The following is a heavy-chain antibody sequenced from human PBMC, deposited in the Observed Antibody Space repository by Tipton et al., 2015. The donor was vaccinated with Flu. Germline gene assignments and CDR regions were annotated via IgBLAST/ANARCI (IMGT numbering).Heavy chain of an antibody. Sequence: QVQLVQSGAEVKKPGASVKVSCKASGYTFTSYDINWVRQATGQGLEWMGWMNPNSGNTGYAQKFQGRVTMTRNTSISTAYMELSSLRSEDTAVYYCAREIGVVAATPSADYYYYGMDVWGQGTTVTVSS. D-gene: IGHD2-15*01. CDR3: AREIGVVAATPSADYYYYGMDV. J-gene: IGHJ6*02. CDR1: GYTFTSYD. V-gene: IGHV1-8*01. CDR2: MNPNSGNT.